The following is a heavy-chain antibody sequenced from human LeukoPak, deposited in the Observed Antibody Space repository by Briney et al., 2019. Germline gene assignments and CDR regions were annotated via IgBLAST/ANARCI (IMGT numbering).Heavy chain of an antibody. Sequence: GGSLRLSCAASGFTFDDYGMHWVRQAPGKGLEWVAVMNYDGSNKWYADSVKGRFTISRDNPKNTLYLQMNSLRAEDTAVYYCANYYGSGSPPYYYYMDVWGKGTTVTVSS. J-gene: IGHJ6*03. CDR2: MNYDGSNK. CDR1: GFTFDDYG. CDR3: ANYYGSGSPPYYYYMDV. V-gene: IGHV3-30*18. D-gene: IGHD3-10*01.